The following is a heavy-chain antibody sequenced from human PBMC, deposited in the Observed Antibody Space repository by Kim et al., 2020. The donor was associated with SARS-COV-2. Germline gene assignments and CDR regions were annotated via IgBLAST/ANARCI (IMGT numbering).Heavy chain of an antibody. CDR2: ISHIDSGV. CDR3: ARRGGSGWGAFDI. Sequence: GGSLRLSCVASGFTITKNAMNWVRQAPRKGLEWVSTISHIDSGVWYSESVKGRFTISRDNSKNTLYLEMTGLRADDTALYFCARRGGSGWGAFDIWGLGTMVTVSS. J-gene: IGHJ3*02. D-gene: IGHD6-19*01. CDR1: GFTITKNA. V-gene: IGHV3-23*01.